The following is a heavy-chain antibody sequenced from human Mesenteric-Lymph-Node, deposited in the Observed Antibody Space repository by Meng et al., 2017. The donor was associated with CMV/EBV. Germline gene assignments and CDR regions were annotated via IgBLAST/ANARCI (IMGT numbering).Heavy chain of an antibody. V-gene: IGHV3-21*01. Sequence: GESLKISCAASGFSFNNAWMSWVRQAPGKGLEWVSSISSSSSYIYYADSVKGRFTISRDNAKNSLYLQMNSLRAEDTAVYYCARDTPYYYDSSGPFDFWGQGTLVTVSS. CDR3: ARDTPYYYDSSGPFDF. CDR2: ISSSSSYI. D-gene: IGHD3-22*01. CDR1: GFSFNNAW. J-gene: IGHJ4*02.